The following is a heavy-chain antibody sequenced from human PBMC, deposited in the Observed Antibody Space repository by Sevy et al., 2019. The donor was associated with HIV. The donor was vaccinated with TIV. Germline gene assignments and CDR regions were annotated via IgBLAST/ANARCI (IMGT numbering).Heavy chain of an antibody. D-gene: IGHD3-10*01. Sequence: GGSLRLSCAASGFTFNSYAMSWVRQAPGKGLEWVSSISASGGSTYYSDSVKGRFTISRDNSKKTVDLEMNSLRGEDTAVYYCAQGYGSGSPPDYWGQGILVTVSS. J-gene: IGHJ4*02. CDR3: AQGYGSGSPPDY. V-gene: IGHV3-23*01. CDR2: ISASGGST. CDR1: GFTFNSYA.